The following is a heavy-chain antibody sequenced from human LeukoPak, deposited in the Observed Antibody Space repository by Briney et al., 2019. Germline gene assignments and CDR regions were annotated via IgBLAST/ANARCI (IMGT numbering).Heavy chain of an antibody. CDR1: GGSISSGSYY. V-gene: IGHV4-61*02. CDR3: ARLLSMAARPTWFDP. J-gene: IGHJ5*02. Sequence: SETLSLTCTVSGGSISSGSYYWSWIRQPAGKGLEWIGRIYTSGSTNYNPSLKSRVTISVDTSKNQFSLKLSSVTAADTAVYYCARLLSMAARPTWFDPWGQGTLVTVSS. D-gene: IGHD6-6*01. CDR2: IYTSGST.